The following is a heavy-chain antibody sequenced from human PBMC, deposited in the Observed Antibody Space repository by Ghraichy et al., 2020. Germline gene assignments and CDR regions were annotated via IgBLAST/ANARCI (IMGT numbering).Heavy chain of an antibody. CDR1: GFAFSGYW. CDR3: AKAILARPGGGLWYHYGMYV. D-gene: IGHD6-6*01. V-gene: IGHV3-7*01. Sequence: GGSLRLSCAASGFAFSGYWMSWVRQAPGKGLEWVANIKQDGSDQYYVDSVKGRFTISRDNAKNSVYLQMNSLRAEDTAVYFCAKAILARPGGGLWYHYGMYVWGQGTTVTVSS. CDR2: IKQDGSDQ. J-gene: IGHJ6*02.